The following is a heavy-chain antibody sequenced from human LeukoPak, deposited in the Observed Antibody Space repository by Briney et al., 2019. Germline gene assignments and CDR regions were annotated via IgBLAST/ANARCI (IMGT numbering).Heavy chain of an antibody. D-gene: IGHD3-9*01. J-gene: IGHJ4*02. CDR1: GFTFSDYY. CDR3: ARGADAYDILTGNPFDY. V-gene: IGHV3-11*06. Sequence: GGSLRLSCAASGFTFSDYYMSWIRQATGKGLEWVSYISSSSSYTNYADSVKGRFTISRDNAKNSLYLQMNSLRAEDTAVYYCARGADAYDILTGNPFDYWGQGTLVTVSS. CDR2: ISSSSSYT.